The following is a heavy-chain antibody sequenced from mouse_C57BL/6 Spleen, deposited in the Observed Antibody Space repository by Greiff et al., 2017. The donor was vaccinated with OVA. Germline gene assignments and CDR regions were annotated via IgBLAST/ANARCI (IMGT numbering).Heavy chain of an antibody. CDR2: IDPSDSYT. CDR3: AREGIYYYGSSQLFFAY. CDR1: GYTFTSYW. D-gene: IGHD1-1*01. Sequence: QVQLKQPGAELVRPGTSVKLSCKASGYTFTSYWMHWVKQRPGQGLEWIGVIDPSDSYTNYNQKFKGKATLTVDTSSSTAYMQLSSLTSEDSAVYYCAREGIYYYGSSQLFFAYWGQGTLVTVSA. V-gene: IGHV1-59*01. J-gene: IGHJ3*01.